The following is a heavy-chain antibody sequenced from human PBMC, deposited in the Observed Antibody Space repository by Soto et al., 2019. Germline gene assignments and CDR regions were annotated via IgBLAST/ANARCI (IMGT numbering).Heavy chain of an antibody. CDR2: ISHTSSSI. V-gene: IGHV3-48*02. Sequence: GGSLRLSCAASGFTFSSYGMNWVRQAPGKGLEWISYISHTSSSIYYADSVKGRFTISRDNAKNSLYLQMNSLSDEDTAVYYCARDQVGATSDAFDIWGRGTLVTVS. J-gene: IGHJ3*02. CDR3: ARDQVGATSDAFDI. D-gene: IGHD1-26*01. CDR1: GFTFSSYG.